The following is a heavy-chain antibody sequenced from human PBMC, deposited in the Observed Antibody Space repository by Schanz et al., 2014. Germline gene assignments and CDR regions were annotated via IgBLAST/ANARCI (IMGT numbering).Heavy chain of an antibody. V-gene: IGHV3-33*01. D-gene: IGHD5-12*01. J-gene: IGHJ4*02. Sequence: QVQLVESGGGVVQPGRSLRLSCAASGFTFSSYGMHWVRQVPGKGLEWVAVVCYDGSKKYYADSVKGRFTTSRDNSKNTMYLQMNSLRAEDTAVYYCARDRPSGYALDFWGQGTLVTVSS. CDR3: ARDRPSGYALDF. CDR2: VCYDGSKK. CDR1: GFTFSSYG.